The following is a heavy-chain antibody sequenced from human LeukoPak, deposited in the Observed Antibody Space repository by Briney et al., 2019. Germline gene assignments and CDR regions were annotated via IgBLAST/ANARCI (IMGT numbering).Heavy chain of an antibody. CDR1: GYTFSSYG. V-gene: IGHV1-18*01. CDR3: ARDNGHKSVDY. CDR2: ISGYNGNT. J-gene: IGHJ4*02. D-gene: IGHD2-21*01. Sequence: VASEKVSCKTSGYTFSSYGISWLRQAPGQGLEWMGWISGYNGNTNYLQKFQGRVTMTTDTSTSTLHLEVRSLRSDDTAVYYCARDNGHKSVDYWGQGTLVTVSS.